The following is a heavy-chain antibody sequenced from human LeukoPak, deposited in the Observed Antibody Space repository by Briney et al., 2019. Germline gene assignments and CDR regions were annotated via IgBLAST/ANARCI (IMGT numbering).Heavy chain of an antibody. Sequence: GGSLRLSCAASGFTFSSYWMSWVRQAPGKGLEWVANIKQDGSEKYYVDSVKGRFTISRDNAKNTLDLQMNSLRAEDTAVYYCARELYITGEQPPDYWGQGTLVTVSS. CDR3: ARELYITGEQPPDY. CDR2: IKQDGSEK. V-gene: IGHV3-7*01. CDR1: GFTFSSYW. J-gene: IGHJ4*02. D-gene: IGHD7-27*01.